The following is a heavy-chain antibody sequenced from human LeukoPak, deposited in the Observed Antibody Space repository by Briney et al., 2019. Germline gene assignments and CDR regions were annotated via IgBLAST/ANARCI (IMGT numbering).Heavy chain of an antibody. CDR3: AKIPFPYYYDSSGYYYFDY. D-gene: IGHD3-22*01. CDR1: GFTFSSYA. CDR2: ISGSGTST. Sequence: GGSLRLSCTASGFTFSSYALSWVRQAPGKGLEWVSAISGSGTSTYSADSVKGRFTISRDNSKNTLYLQMNSLRAEDTAVYYCAKIPFPYYYDSSGYYYFDYWGQGTLVTVSS. V-gene: IGHV3-23*01. J-gene: IGHJ4*02.